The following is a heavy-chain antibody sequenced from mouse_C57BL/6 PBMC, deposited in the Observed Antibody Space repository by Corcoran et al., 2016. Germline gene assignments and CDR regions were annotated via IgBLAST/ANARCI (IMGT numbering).Heavy chain of an antibody. D-gene: IGHD2-4*01. CDR1: GYTFTDYY. CDR3: ARRGLYDYDKRYYAMDY. J-gene: IGHJ4*01. CDR2: INPNNGGT. Sequence: EVQLQQSGPALVKPGASVKISCTASGYTFTDYYINWVKQSHGTSLEWIGDINPNNGGTSYNQKFKGKATLTVDKSSSTAYMELRSRTSEDAAVYYFARRGLYDYDKRYYAMDYGGQGTSVTVSA. V-gene: IGHV1-26*01.